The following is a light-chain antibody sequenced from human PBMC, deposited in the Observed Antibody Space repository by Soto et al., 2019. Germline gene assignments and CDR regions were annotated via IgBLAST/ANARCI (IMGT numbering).Light chain of an antibody. CDR2: KAS. Sequence: IQVTQSPSTLSASVGDRVTITCRASQSISSWLAWYQQKPGKAPKLLIYKASSLESGVPSRFSGSGSGTEFTLTISSLQPDDFATYYCEQYNSYSRWTFGQGTKVEIK. V-gene: IGKV1-5*03. J-gene: IGKJ1*01. CDR1: QSISSW. CDR3: EQYNSYSRWT.